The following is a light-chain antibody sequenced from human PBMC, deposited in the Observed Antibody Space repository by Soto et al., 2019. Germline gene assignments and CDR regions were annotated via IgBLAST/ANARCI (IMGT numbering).Light chain of an antibody. Sequence: EIVLTQSPATLSLSPGDRATLSCSASLTVSKYLAWFQKKPGRPPRLLIYDASNRATGIPARFSGSGSGTDFTLTISSIEPEDVAVYYCQQRTNRPPWTFGQGTKVQI. CDR1: LTVSKY. CDR2: DAS. J-gene: IGKJ1*01. V-gene: IGKV3-11*01. CDR3: QQRTNRPPWT.